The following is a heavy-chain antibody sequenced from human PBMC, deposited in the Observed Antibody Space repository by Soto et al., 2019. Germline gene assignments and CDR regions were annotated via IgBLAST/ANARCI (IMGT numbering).Heavy chain of an antibody. V-gene: IGHV1-2*02. D-gene: IGHD3-16*01. J-gene: IGHJ6*02. Sequence: ASVNVSCKSSGYTFTGYYIHWVRQAPGQGLEWMGWINPNSGGTNYAQKFQGRVTMTRDTSISTAYMELSRLRSDDTAVYYCARDLGRRGALWGQGTTVTVSS. CDR1: GYTFTGYY. CDR3: ARDLGRRGAL. CDR2: INPNSGGT.